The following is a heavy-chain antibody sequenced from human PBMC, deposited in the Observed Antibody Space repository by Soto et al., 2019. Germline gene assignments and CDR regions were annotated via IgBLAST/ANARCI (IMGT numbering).Heavy chain of an antibody. J-gene: IGHJ6*03. V-gene: IGHV3-13*01. CDR2: IGTAGDT. CDR3: ARARDYYYMDV. Sequence: GGSLRLSCAASGFTFSSYDMHWVRQATGKGLEWVSAIGTAGDTYYPGSVKGRFTISRENAKNSLYLQMNSLRAGDTAVYYCARARDYYYMDVWGKGTTVTVSS. CDR1: GFTFSSYD.